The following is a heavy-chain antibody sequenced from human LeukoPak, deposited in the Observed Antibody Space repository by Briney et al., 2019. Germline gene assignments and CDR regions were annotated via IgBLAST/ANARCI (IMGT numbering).Heavy chain of an antibody. Sequence: GGSLRLSCAASGFTFSSYAMSWVRQAPGKGLEWVSAISGSGDKTYYVDSVKGRFTVSRDNSKNTLYLQMNSLRAEETAVYYCARSSAYTSSWTSSYFDFWGQGALVTVSS. J-gene: IGHJ4*02. CDR1: GFTFSSYA. D-gene: IGHD6-13*01. CDR2: ISGSGDKT. CDR3: ARSSAYTSSWTSSYFDF. V-gene: IGHV3-23*01.